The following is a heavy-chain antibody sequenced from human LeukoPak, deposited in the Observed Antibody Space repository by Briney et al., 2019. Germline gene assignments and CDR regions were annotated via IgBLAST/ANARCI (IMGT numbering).Heavy chain of an antibody. J-gene: IGHJ6*03. CDR3: AREYQLPYYYYYYYMDV. CDR1: GGSFSGYY. D-gene: IGHD2-2*01. Sequence: PSETLSLTCAVYGGSFSGYYWSWIRQPPGKGLEWIGEINHSGSTNYNPSLKSRVTISVDTSKNQFSLKLSSVTAADTAVYYCAREYQLPYYYYYYYMDVWGKGTTVTVSS. V-gene: IGHV4-34*01. CDR2: INHSGST.